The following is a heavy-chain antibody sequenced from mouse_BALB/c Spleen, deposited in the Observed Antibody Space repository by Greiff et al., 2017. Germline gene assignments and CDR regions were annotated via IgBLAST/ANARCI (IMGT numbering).Heavy chain of an antibody. CDR2: ILPGSGST. CDR3: ARSRISKVYFDY. J-gene: IGHJ2*01. Sequence: VHLVESGAELMKPGASVKISCKATGYTFSSYWIEWVKQRPGHGLEWIGEILPGSGSTNYNEKFKGKATFTADTSSNTAYMQLSSLTSEDSAVYYCARSRISKVYFDYWGQGTTLTVS. V-gene: IGHV1-9*01. CDR1: GYTFSSYW.